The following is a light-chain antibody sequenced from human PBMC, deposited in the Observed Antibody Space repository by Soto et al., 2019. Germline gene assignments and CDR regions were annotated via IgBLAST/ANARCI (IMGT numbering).Light chain of an antibody. CDR1: ESVSGRQ. CDR3: QQYNNWPPIT. Sequence: EIVLTQSPGTLSLSPGERATLSCRASESVSGRQLAWYQQKPGQAPRLIMYSATNRATGIPDRFSGSGSGTEFTLTISSLQSEDFAVYYCQQYNNWPPITFGQGTRLEIK. CDR2: SAT. J-gene: IGKJ5*01. V-gene: IGKV3D-15*01.